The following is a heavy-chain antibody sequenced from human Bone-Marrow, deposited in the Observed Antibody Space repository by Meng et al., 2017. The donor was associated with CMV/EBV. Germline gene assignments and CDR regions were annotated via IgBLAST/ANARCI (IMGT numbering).Heavy chain of an antibody. CDR3: ARGKYYDFWSGYSLFDY. CDR1: GYIFTSYY. J-gene: IGHJ4*02. D-gene: IGHD3-3*01. CDR2: INSSGGST. V-gene: IGHV1-46*01. Sequence: ASVKVSCKASGYIFTSYYMHWVRQAPGQGLEWMGIINSSGGSTSYAQKFQGRVTMTRDTSTSTVYMELSSLRSEGTAVYYCARGKYYDFWSGYSLFDYWGQGTLVTVSS.